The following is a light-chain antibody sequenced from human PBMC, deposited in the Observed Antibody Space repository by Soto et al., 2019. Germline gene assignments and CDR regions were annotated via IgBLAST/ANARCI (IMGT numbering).Light chain of an antibody. CDR2: DAS. Sequence: DIQMTQSPSTLSASVGDRVTITCRASQSISSWLAWYQQKPGKAPKLLIYDASGLESGVPSRVSGSGSGTEFTLTIDSLQPDDFATYYCQEYKSYSWTFGQGTKVDIK. CDR1: QSISSW. V-gene: IGKV1-5*01. J-gene: IGKJ1*01. CDR3: QEYKSYSWT.